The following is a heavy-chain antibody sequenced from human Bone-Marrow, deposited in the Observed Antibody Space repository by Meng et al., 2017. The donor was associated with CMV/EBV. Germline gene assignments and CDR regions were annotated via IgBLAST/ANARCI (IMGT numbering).Heavy chain of an antibody. Sequence: GRLVQVGAEVKKPGASVKVSCKASGYTFTGYYMHWVRQAPGQGLEWMGWINPNSGGTNYAQKFQGRVTMTRDTSISTAYMELSRLRSDDTAVYYCAVTYYYDSSGYYSFDYWGQGTLVTVSS. CDR1: GYTFTGYY. J-gene: IGHJ4*02. D-gene: IGHD3-22*01. CDR3: AVTYYYDSSGYYSFDY. V-gene: IGHV1-2*02. CDR2: INPNSGGT.